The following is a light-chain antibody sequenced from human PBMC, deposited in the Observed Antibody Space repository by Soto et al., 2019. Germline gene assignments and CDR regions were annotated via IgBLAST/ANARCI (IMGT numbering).Light chain of an antibody. CDR2: EVS. V-gene: IGLV2-14*01. CDR3: ATWDDSLHGPV. J-gene: IGLJ3*02. Sequence: QSVLTQPASVSGSPGQSITISCTGTSSDVGGYNYVSWYQQHPGKAPKLMIYEVSNRPSGVPDRFSGSKSGTSASLAISGLQSEDEADYYCATWDDSLHGPVFGGGTKLTVL. CDR1: SSDVGGYNY.